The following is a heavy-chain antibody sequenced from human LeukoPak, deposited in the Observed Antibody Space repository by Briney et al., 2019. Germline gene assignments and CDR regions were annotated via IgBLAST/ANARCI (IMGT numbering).Heavy chain of an antibody. CDR1: GFTFSSYW. CDR3: ARAAVAGDFDY. Sequence: GGSLRLSCAASGFTFSSYWMHWVRQAPGKGLVWVSRINSDGSSTSYADSVKGRFTISRDNAKNTLYLQMSSLRAEDTAVYYCARAAVAGDFDYWGQGTLVTVSS. V-gene: IGHV3-74*01. CDR2: INSDGSST. J-gene: IGHJ4*02. D-gene: IGHD6-19*01.